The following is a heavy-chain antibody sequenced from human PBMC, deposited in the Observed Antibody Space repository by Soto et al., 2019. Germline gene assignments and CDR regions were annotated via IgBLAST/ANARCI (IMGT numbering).Heavy chain of an antibody. CDR3: ARDSVIAARTNFSDY. J-gene: IGHJ4*02. CDR2: IWYDGSNK. V-gene: IGHV3-33*01. CDR1: GFTFRSYG. D-gene: IGHD6-13*01. Sequence: GGSLRLSCGASGFTFRSYGMHWVRQAPGKGLEWVAVIWYDGSNKYYADSVKGRFTISRDNSKNTLYLQMNSLRAEDTAVYYCARDSVIAARTNFSDYWGQGTLVTVSS.